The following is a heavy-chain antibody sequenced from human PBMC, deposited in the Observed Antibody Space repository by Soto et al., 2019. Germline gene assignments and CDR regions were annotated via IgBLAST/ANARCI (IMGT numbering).Heavy chain of an antibody. CDR1: GYSFTSYW. J-gene: IGHJ4*02. CDR2: IDPSDSYT. Sequence: GESLKISCKGSGYSFTSYWISWVRQMPGKGLEWMGRIDPSDSYTNYSPSFQGHVTISADKSISTAYLQWRSLKASDTAMYYCARPSAGAYYFDYWGQGTLVTVSS. CDR3: ARPSAGAYYFDY. V-gene: IGHV5-10-1*01.